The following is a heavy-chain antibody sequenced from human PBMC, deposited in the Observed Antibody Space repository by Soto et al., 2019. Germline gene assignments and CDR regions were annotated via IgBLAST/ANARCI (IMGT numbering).Heavy chain of an antibody. CDR1: GYTYTSYY. Sequence: ASVKVSCKASGYTYTSYYMHWVRQAPGQGLEWKGIINPSGGSTSYAQKFQGRVTMTRDTSTSTVYMELSSLRSEDTAVYYCARENSGSYQRSDAFDIWGQGTMVTVSS. D-gene: IGHD1-26*01. CDR3: ARENSGSYQRSDAFDI. J-gene: IGHJ3*02. CDR2: INPSGGST. V-gene: IGHV1-46*01.